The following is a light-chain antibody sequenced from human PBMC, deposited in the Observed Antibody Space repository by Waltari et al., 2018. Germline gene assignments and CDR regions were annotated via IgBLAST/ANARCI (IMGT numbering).Light chain of an antibody. J-gene: IGLJ2*01. CDR1: SSNIGSNT. CDR2: SNN. V-gene: IGLV1-44*01. CDR3: AAWDDSLNGPVV. Sequence: QSVLTQPPSASGTPGQRVTLSCSGSSSNIGSNTANWYQQLPGTAPKLLIYSNNQWPSGVPDRFSGSKSGTSASLAISGLQSEDEADYYCAAWDDSLNGPVVFGGGTKLTVL.